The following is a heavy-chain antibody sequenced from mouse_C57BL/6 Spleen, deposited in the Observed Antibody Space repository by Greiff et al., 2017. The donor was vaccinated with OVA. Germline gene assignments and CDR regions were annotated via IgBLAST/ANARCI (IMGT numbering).Heavy chain of an antibody. Sequence: QVQLQQPGAELVMPGASVKLSCKASGYTFTSYWMHWVKQRPGQGLEWIGEIDPSDSYTNYNQKFKGKSTLTVDKSSSTAYMQLSSLTSEDSAVYYCARSGDGYSAYWGQGTLVTVSA. CDR2: IDPSDSYT. V-gene: IGHV1-69*01. J-gene: IGHJ3*01. D-gene: IGHD2-3*01. CDR1: GYTFTSYW. CDR3: ARSGDGYSAY.